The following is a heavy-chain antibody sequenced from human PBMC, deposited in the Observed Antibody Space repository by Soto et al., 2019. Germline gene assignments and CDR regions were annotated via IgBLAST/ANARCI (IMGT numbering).Heavy chain of an antibody. CDR3: ARLLLKPYSGRYSSAFDY. CDR2: IFSDDEK. V-gene: IGHV2-26*01. D-gene: IGHD1-26*01. CDR1: GFSLSNARMG. Sequence: QVTLKESGPVLVKPTETLTLTCTVSGFSLSNARMGVSWIRQPRGKALEWLAHIFSDDEKSYSTSLKSRLTISQDTSKSQVVLTMTNMDPVDTATYYCARLLLKPYSGRYSSAFDYWGQGTLVTVSS. J-gene: IGHJ4*02.